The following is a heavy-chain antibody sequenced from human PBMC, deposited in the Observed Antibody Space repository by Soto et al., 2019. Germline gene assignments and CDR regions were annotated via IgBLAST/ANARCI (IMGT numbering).Heavy chain of an antibody. CDR3: VGEKVGTTGIDF. CDR2: MDPNSGNT. CDR1: GYTFTGDD. J-gene: IGHJ4*02. V-gene: IGHV1-8*01. Sequence: QAQLVQSGAEVKKPGASVKVSCKASGYTFTGDDINWVRQATGQGLEGMGWMDPNSGNTGYAQNFQGRVTMTRDNSITTAYMELTSLRDDDSAVYYCVGEKVGTTGIDFWGQGTLVTVSS. D-gene: IGHD1-26*01.